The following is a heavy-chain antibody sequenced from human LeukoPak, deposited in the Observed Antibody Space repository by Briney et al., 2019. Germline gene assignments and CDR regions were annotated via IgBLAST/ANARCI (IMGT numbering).Heavy chain of an antibody. V-gene: IGHV4-38-2*01. J-gene: IGHJ6*03. CDR2: IYHTGST. Sequence: SETLSLTCAVSGFSISSDNYWGWIRQPPGKGLAWIGSIYHTGSTYYNPSLKSRVTISVDTSKNQFSLKLNSVTAADTAVYYCARLSYYYYYMDVWGRGTTVTVSS. CDR1: GFSISSDNY. CDR3: ARLSYYYYYMDV. D-gene: IGHD3-10*01.